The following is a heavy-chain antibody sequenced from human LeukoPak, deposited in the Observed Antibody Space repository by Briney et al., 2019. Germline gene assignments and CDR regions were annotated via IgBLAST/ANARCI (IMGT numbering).Heavy chain of an antibody. CDR3: ARRPDGTSHFDY. V-gene: IGHV4-59*08. Sequence: SETLSLTCTVSGGSIRSYFWSRIRQPPGKGLEWIGYVYYSGSTNYNPSLKSRVTISVDTSKKQFSLKLSSVTAADTAVYYCARRPDGTSHFDYWGQGTLVTVSS. CDR1: GGSIRSYF. CDR2: VYYSGST. J-gene: IGHJ4*02. D-gene: IGHD6-6*01.